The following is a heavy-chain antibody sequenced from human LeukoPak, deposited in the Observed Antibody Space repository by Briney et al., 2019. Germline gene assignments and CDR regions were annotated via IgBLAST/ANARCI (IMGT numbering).Heavy chain of an antibody. Sequence: ASVKVSCKASGGTFSSYAISWVRQAPGQGLEWMGGIIPIFGTANYAQKFQGRVTITADESTSTAYMELSSLRSEDTAVYYCASYRYNWNDAGIKVDPFDYWGQGTLVTVSS. CDR1: GGTFSSYA. CDR2: IIPIFGTA. J-gene: IGHJ4*02. D-gene: IGHD1-1*01. CDR3: ASYRYNWNDAGIKVDPFDY. V-gene: IGHV1-69*13.